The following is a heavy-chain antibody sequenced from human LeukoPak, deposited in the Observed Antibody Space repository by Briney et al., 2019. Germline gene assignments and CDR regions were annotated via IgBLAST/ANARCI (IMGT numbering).Heavy chain of an antibody. CDR1: GYSISSGYY. D-gene: IGHD3-10*01. CDR3: ASSDGSGMGHARPFDI. V-gene: IGHV4-38-2*01. J-gene: IGHJ3*02. CDR2: IYHSGST. Sequence: SETLSLTCAVSGYSISSGYYWGWIRQPPGKGLEWIGSIYHSGSTYYNPSLKSRVTISVDTSKNQFSLKLCSVTAADTAVYYCASSDGSGMGHARPFDIWGQGTMVTVSS.